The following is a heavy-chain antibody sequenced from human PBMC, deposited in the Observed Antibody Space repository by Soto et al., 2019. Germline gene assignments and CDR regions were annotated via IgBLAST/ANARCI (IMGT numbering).Heavy chain of an antibody. D-gene: IGHD2-2*01. J-gene: IGHJ5*02. CDR2: ISSSSSTI. V-gene: IGHV3-48*01. CDR1: GFTFISYS. CDR3: AREYCSSTSCLNWFDP. Sequence: PGGSLRLSCAASGFTFISYSMNWVRQAPWKGLEWVSYISSSSSTIYYADSVKGRFTISRDNAKNSLYLQMNSLRAEDTAVYYCAREYCSSTSCLNWFDPWGQGTLVTVS.